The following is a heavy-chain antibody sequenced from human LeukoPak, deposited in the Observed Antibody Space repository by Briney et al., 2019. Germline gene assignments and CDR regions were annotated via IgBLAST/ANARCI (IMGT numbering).Heavy chain of an antibody. J-gene: IGHJ4*02. D-gene: IGHD1-26*01. CDR1: GFTFSDYY. V-gene: IGHV3-11*01. Sequence: GGSLRLSCAASGFTFSDYYMSWIRQTPGKGLEWVSYISSSGTTIYYADSVKGRFTISRDNAKNSLYLQMNSLRAEDTAVYYCARRRDSGSLQHFDYWGQGTLVTVSS. CDR3: ARRRDSGSLQHFDY. CDR2: ISSSGTTI.